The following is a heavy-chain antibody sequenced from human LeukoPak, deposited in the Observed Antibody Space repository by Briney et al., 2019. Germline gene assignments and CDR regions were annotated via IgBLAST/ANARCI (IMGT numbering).Heavy chain of an antibody. CDR3: ARRVTVFFDY. CDR1: GGSISSSSYY. CDR2: IYYSGST. J-gene: IGHJ4*02. V-gene: IGHV4-39*01. D-gene: IGHD3-16*02. Sequence: SETLSLTCTVSGGSISSSSYYWGWIHQPPGKGLEWIGSIYYSGSTYYNPSLKSRVTISVDTSKNQFSLKLSSVTAADTAVYYCARRVTVFFDYWGQGTLVTVSS.